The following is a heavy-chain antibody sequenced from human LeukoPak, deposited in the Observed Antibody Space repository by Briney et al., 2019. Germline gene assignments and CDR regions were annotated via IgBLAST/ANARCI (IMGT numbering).Heavy chain of an antibody. CDR1: GLTYTDFW. CDR3: ATGHSYGYDY. CDR2: IKNVGSVR. Sequence: PGGSLRLSCAASGLTYTDFWMHWVRQALGKGLEWVSLIKNVGSVRRYADSVKGRFIISRDDAKNTLDLQMNSLKVDDTAVYYCATGHSYGYDYWGQGILVTVSS. V-gene: IGHV3-74*01. J-gene: IGHJ4*02. D-gene: IGHD5-18*01.